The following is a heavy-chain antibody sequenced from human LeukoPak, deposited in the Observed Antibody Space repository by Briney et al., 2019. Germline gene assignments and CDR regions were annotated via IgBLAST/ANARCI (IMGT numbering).Heavy chain of an antibody. J-gene: IGHJ4*02. CDR3: ARDSGYCSSTGCYYFDY. CDR2: INPNSGDT. Sequence: ASVKVSCKASGYTFTGYYMHWVRQAPGQGLEWMGWINPNSGDTNYAQRFQGRVIMTRDTSISTAYMDLSRLRSDDTAVYYCARDSGYCSSTGCYYFDYWGQGTLVTVSS. V-gene: IGHV1-2*02. CDR1: GYTFTGYY. D-gene: IGHD2-2*01.